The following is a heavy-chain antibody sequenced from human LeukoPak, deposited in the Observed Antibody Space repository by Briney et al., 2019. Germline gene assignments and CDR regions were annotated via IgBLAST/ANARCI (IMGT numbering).Heavy chain of an antibody. J-gene: IGHJ4*02. CDR1: GYTFTNLD. CDR2: MSPNSGDT. D-gene: IGHD1-1*01. V-gene: IGHV1-8*01. CDR3: ASNPPNTGDFYY. Sequence: ASVKVSCKTSGYTFTNLDINWLRQAPGQGLGWMGWMSPNSGDTGYAQKFQGRVSMTRDTSISTAYMELSSLRSEDTAVYYCASNPPNTGDFYYWGLGSLVTVSS.